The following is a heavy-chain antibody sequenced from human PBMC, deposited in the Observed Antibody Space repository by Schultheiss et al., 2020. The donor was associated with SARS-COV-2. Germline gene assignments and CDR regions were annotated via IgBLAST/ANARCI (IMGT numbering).Heavy chain of an antibody. CDR1: GGTFSSYA. Sequence: GESLMISCKASGGTFSSYAISWVRQAPGQGLEWMGWINPNSGGTNYAQKFQGRVTMTKDTSISTAYMELSRLRSDDTAVYYCARVSERFLEWLSWDYWGQGTLVTVSS. D-gene: IGHD3-3*01. J-gene: IGHJ4*02. V-gene: IGHV1-2*02. CDR2: INPNSGGT. CDR3: ARVSERFLEWLSWDY.